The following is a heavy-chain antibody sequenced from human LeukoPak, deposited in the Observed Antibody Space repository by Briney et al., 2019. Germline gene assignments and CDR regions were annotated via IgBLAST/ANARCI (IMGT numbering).Heavy chain of an antibody. D-gene: IGHD3-22*01. Sequence: PGGSLRLSCTTSGITFSLYGMHWVRQAPGKGLEWVAFIRYDASNKYYADSVKGRFIISRDNSQSTLYLQMNSLRAEDTAVYYCAKDRSFYYDTTTYYHFDYWGQGALVTVSS. V-gene: IGHV3-30*02. CDR3: AKDRSFYYDTTTYYHFDY. J-gene: IGHJ4*02. CDR2: IRYDASNK. CDR1: GITFSLYG.